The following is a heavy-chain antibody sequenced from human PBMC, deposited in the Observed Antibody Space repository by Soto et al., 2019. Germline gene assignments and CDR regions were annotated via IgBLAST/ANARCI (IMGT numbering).Heavy chain of an antibody. Sequence: GSLRLSCVVSGFTFSMYWMHWVRQVPGQSPFWVSRISDDGTTTNYADSVKGRFTISRDNAQNSLYLQMNSLTSEDTAVYYCARDRSADRFVQYFQHWGPGTLVTVSS. V-gene: IGHV3-74*01. CDR1: GFTFSMYW. CDR2: ISDDGTTT. CDR3: ARDRSADRFVQYFQH. D-gene: IGHD6-19*01. J-gene: IGHJ1*01.